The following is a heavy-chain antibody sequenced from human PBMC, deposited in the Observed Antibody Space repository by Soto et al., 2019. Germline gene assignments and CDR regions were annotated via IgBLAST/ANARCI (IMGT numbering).Heavy chain of an antibody. D-gene: IGHD4-17*01. J-gene: IGHJ4*02. CDR1: GFSLSTGGVG. V-gene: IGHV2-5*02. CDR3: ARKGPGDSALDY. CDR2: IYWDDVK. Sequence: QITLKESGPTLVKPTQTLTLTCTLSGFSLSTGGVGVGWIRQSPGKALEWLAVIYWDDVKHYSPSLERRLTITKDTSESEVVLTMTNMDPVDTATYYCARKGPGDSALDYWGQGILVTVSS.